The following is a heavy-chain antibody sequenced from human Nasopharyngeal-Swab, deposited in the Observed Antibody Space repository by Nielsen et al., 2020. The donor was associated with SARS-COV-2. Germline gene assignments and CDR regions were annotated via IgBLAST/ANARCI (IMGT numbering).Heavy chain of an antibody. D-gene: IGHD3-22*01. CDR1: GFSFSPSI. J-gene: IGHJ4*02. CDR3: ARDRYFYDSGSYNPDY. CDR2: IGNSNEYI. V-gene: IGHV3-21*01. Sequence: GASLKISCAASGFSFSPSIMNWVRRAPGTGLEWVSSIGNSNEYIFYADSVKGRFTIYRDNAKDTLYLQMDGLRVEDTAMYYCARDRYFYDSGSYNPDYWGQGTLVTVSS.